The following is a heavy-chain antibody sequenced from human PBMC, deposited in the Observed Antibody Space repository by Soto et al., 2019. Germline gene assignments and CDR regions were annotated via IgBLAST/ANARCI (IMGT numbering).Heavy chain of an antibody. D-gene: IGHD5-18*01. J-gene: IGHJ6*02. CDR2: IYPGDSDT. Sequence: PGESLTISCKGSGYSFTSYWIGWVRQMPGKGLEWMGIIYPGDSDTRYSPSFQGQVTISADKSISTAYLQWSSLKASDTAMYYCARLGTAMENYYYGMDVWGQGTTVTVSS. CDR3: ARLGTAMENYYYGMDV. V-gene: IGHV5-51*01. CDR1: GYSFTSYW.